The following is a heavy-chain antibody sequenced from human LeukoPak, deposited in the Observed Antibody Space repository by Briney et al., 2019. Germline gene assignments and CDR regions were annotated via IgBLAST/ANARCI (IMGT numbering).Heavy chain of an antibody. V-gene: IGHV3-72*01. CDR3: ARDTPPHAELYCSGGSCVWTAGVRFDP. Sequence: GGSLGLSCAASGFTFSDHYMDWVRQAPGKGLEWVGRTRNKANSYTTEYAASVKGRFTISRDDSKNSLYLQMNSLRAEDTAVYYCARDTPPHAELYCSGGSCVWTAGVRFDPWGQGTLVTVSS. CDR2: TRNKANSYTT. D-gene: IGHD2-15*01. J-gene: IGHJ5*02. CDR1: GFTFSDHY.